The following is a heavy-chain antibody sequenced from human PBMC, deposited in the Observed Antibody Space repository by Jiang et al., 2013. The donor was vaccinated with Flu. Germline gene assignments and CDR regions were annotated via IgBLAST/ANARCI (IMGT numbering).Heavy chain of an antibody. CDR1: GYTFTSYD. CDR3: ATTYGDYGLFDY. D-gene: IGHD4-17*01. J-gene: IGHJ4*02. V-gene: IGHV1-8*01. CDR2: MNPNSGNT. Sequence: EVKKPGASREGTPSKASGYTFTSYDINWVRQATGQGLEWMGWMNPNSGNTGYAQKFQGRVTMTRNTSISTAYMELSSLRSEDTAVYYCATTYGDYGLFDYWGQGTLVTVSS.